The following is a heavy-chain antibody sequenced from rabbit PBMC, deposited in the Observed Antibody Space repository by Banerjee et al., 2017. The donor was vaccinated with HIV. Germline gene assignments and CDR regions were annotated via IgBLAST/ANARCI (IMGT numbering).Heavy chain of an antibody. Sequence: QEQLVESGGGLVTLGGSLKLSCKASGLDFSSSYWICWVRQAPGKGLEWIACIYTGGSGSTYYASWVNGRFTISSDNAQNTVDLQMNSLTAADTATYFCARDSSGWGLFNLWGPGTLVTVS. J-gene: IGHJ4*01. CDR1: GLDFSSSYW. CDR2: IYTGGSGST. CDR3: ARDSSGWGLFNL. V-gene: IGHV1S45*01. D-gene: IGHD4-1*01.